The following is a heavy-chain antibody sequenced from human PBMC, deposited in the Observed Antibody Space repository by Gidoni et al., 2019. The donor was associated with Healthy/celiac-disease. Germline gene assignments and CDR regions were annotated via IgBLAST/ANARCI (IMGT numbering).Heavy chain of an antibody. V-gene: IGHV3-23*01. CDR2: ISGSCGST. D-gene: IGHD6-13*01. Sequence: EVRLLVSGGGFVQPGGSLRLSWAASGFPFSSYAMSWVRQAPGKGLAWVAAISGSCGSTYYADSVKGRFTISRDNSKNTLYLQMNSLRAEDTAVYYCAKGLAAAGPTGDYWGQGTLVTVSS. CDR3: AKGLAAAGPTGDY. CDR1: GFPFSSYA. J-gene: IGHJ4*02.